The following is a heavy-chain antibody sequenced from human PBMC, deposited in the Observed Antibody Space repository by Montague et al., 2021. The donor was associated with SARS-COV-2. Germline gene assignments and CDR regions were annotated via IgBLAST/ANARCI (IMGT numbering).Heavy chain of an antibody. J-gene: IGHJ4*02. CDR3: ARGRQHFNMIVVVMTGGEYYFDY. Sequence: SETLSLTCAVYGGSFSDYYWSWIRQPPGKWLEWIGEINHRGTSKYNTSLKSRVSISLDTSKNQFSLYLSSVTAADTAVYYCARGRQHFNMIVVVMTGGEYYFDYWGQGTLGTVSS. D-gene: IGHD3-22*01. CDR1: GGSFSDYY. CDR2: INHRGTS. V-gene: IGHV4-34*01.